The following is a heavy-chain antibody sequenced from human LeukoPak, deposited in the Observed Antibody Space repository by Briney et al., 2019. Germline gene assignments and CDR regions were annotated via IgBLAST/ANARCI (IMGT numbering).Heavy chain of an antibody. V-gene: IGHV1-46*01. CDR3: ASTNNTRTYCGGDCYTYYYYYMDV. CDR2: INPSGGST. CDR1: GYTFTSYY. D-gene: IGHD2-21*02. Sequence: GASVKVSCKASGYTFTSYYMHWVRQAPGQGLEWMGIINPSGGSTSYAQKFQGRVTMTRDMSTSTVYMELSSLRSEDTAVYYCASTNNTRTYCGGDCYTYYYYYMDVWGKGTTVTVSS. J-gene: IGHJ6*03.